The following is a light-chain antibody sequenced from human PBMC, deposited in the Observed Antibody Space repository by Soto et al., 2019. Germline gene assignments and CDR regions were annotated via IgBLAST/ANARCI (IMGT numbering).Light chain of an antibody. Sequence: QSALTQPASVSGSPGQSITISCTGTSSDVGAYNYVSWYQQHPGRAPKLLNYEVYYRPSGVSNRFSGSKSGNTAYLTISGLQAEDEADYYCSSFTTITTWVFGGGTKLTVL. CDR2: EVY. CDR3: SSFTTITTWV. J-gene: IGLJ3*02. CDR1: SSDVGAYNY. V-gene: IGLV2-14*01.